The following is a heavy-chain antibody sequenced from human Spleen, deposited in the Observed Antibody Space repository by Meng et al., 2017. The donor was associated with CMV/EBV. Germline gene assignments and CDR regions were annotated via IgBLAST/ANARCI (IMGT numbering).Heavy chain of an antibody. CDR1: GGSISSSSYY. V-gene: IGHV4-39*07. D-gene: IGHD2-15*01. Sequence: QVQRQESGPGLVKPSETLSLICTVFGGSISSSSYYWGWIRQPPGKGLEWIGSIYYSGSTYYNPSLKSRVTISLDTSKNQFSLELNSVTAADTAVYYCARSVYRWYRGGDYWGQGTLVTVSS. CDR3: ARSVYRWYRGGDY. J-gene: IGHJ4*02. CDR2: IYYSGST.